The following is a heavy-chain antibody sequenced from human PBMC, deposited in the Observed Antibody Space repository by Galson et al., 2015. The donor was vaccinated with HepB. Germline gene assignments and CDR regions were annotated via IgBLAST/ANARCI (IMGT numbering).Heavy chain of an antibody. J-gene: IGHJ4*02. CDR1: GFTFSSYG. CDR2: ISYDGSNK. Sequence: SLRLSCAASGFTFSSYGMHWVRQAPGKGLEWVAVISYDGSNKYYADSVKGRFTISRDNSKNTLYLQMNSLRAEDTAVYYCAGDIAAAGGKYWGQGTLVTVSS. D-gene: IGHD6-13*01. V-gene: IGHV3-30*03. CDR3: AGDIAAAGGKY.